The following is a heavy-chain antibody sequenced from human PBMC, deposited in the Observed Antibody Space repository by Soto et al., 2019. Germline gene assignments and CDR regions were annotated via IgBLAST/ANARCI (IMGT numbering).Heavy chain of an antibody. CDR3: AKDHDYYGSGTYYEL. J-gene: IGHJ4*02. CDR1: GFTFSSYA. CDR2: ISGSGGST. Sequence: SGGSLRLSCAASGFTFSSYAMSWVRQAPGKGLEWVSAISGSGGSTYYADSVKGRFTISRDNSKNTLYLQMNSLRAEDTAVYYCAKDHDYYGSGTYYELWGLGTLVTVSS. D-gene: IGHD3-10*01. V-gene: IGHV3-23*01.